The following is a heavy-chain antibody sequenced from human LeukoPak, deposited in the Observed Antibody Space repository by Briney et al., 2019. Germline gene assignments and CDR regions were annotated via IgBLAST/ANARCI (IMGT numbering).Heavy chain of an antibody. CDR2: IGGTGGAI. V-gene: IGHV3-23*01. J-gene: IGHJ4*02. CDR3: AKDLRSSTRGGFDY. Sequence: GGSLRLSCAASGFTFSSYAMNWVRQAPGRGLEWVSGIGGTGGAIYYADSVKGHFTISRDNSKNTLYLQMNSLRAEDTAVYYCAKDLRSSTRGGFDYWGQGTLVTVSS. D-gene: IGHD6-13*01. CDR1: GFTFSSYA.